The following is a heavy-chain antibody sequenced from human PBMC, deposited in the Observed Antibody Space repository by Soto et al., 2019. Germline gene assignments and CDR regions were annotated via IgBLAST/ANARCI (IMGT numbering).Heavy chain of an antibody. Sequence: GGSLRLSCAASGFTFSSYGMHWVRQAPGKGLEWVAVISYDGINKYYADSVKGRFTISRDNSKNTLYVQMNSLRAEDTAVYCCAKVKEEDFIIESWGQGTLVTVSS. V-gene: IGHV3-30*18. CDR2: ISYDGINK. D-gene: IGHD2-15*01. CDR3: AKVKEEDFIIES. CDR1: GFTFSSYG. J-gene: IGHJ4*02.